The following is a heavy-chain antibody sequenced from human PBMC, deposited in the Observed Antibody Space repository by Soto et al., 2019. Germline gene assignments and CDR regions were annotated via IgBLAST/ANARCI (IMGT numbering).Heavy chain of an antibody. CDR3: ARGAVVNFDS. CDR2: IYHSGST. D-gene: IGHD3-22*01. Sequence: QLQLQESGSGLAKPSQTLSLTCAVSGGSISSGGSSWTWIRQPPGKGLEWIGYIYHSGSTYYNPSLKSRVTISVDRSKNQFSLKLTSVTAADTAVYYCARGAVVNFDSWGQGTLVTVSS. CDR1: GGSISSGGSS. J-gene: IGHJ4*02. V-gene: IGHV4-30-2*01.